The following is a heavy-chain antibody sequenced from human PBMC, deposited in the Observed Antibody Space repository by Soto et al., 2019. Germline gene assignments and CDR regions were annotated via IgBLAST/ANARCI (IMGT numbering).Heavy chain of an antibody. J-gene: IGHJ6*03. D-gene: IGHD3-10*01. CDR3: ARVWSYYYGSGSYKPQRPLYYYYMDV. V-gene: IGHV4-34*01. CDR1: GGSFSGYY. Sequence: SETLSLTCAVYGGSFSGYYWSWIRQPPGKGLEWIGEINHSGSTNYNPSLKSRVTISVDTSKNQFSLKLSSVTAADTAVYYCARVWSYYYGSGSYKPQRPLYYYYMDVWGKGTTVTVSS. CDR2: INHSGST.